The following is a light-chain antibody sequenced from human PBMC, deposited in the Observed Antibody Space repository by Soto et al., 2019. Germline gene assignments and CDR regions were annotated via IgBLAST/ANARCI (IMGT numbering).Light chain of an antibody. CDR2: GAS. J-gene: IGKJ5*01. V-gene: IGKV3-11*01. Sequence: IVLTQSPATLSLSPGEIATLSCRASQSISNFLAWYQQKPGQAPRLLIYGASNRATGIPARFSDSGSGTDFTLTISSLEPEDFAVYYCQQHFNGPITFGQGTRLEIK. CDR1: QSISNF. CDR3: QQHFNGPIT.